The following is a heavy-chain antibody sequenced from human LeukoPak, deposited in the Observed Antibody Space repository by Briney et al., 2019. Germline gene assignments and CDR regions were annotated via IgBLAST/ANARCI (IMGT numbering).Heavy chain of an antibody. CDR2: IRGNCGST. J-gene: IGHJ4*02. CDR1: GVTLSSYA. D-gene: IGHD1-26*01. V-gene: IGHV3-23*01. CDR3: AKAISGNYMNGFDY. Sequence: PGGSLRLSCAVSGVTLSSYAMNWVRPAPGKGRDWVSAIRGNCGSTYYADSVTGRFTISRDNSKHKLYLQMDSLRAEDTAVYYCAKAISGNYMNGFDYWGQGALVTVSS.